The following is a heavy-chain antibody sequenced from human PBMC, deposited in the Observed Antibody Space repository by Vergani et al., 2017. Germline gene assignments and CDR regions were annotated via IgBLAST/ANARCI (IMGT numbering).Heavy chain of an antibody. J-gene: IGHJ4*02. Sequence: EVQLLESGGGLVQPGGSLRLSCEASGFSFPGYAMSWVRQAPGKGLEWVSSVSGISATPYYADSVKGRFIISRDNSKNTLHLQMNSLRADDTAVYYCKKGSRGYTGYFFDYWGQGALATVSS. V-gene: IGHV3-23*01. D-gene: IGHD5-12*01. CDR1: GFSFPGYA. CDR3: KKGSRGYTGYFFDY. CDR2: VSGISATP.